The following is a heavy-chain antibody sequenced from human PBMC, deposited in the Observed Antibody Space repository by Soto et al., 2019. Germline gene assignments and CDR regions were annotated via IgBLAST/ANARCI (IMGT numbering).Heavy chain of an antibody. J-gene: IGHJ4*02. CDR2: IHYSGST. V-gene: IGHV4-59*08. D-gene: IGHD3-10*01. CDR3: ARHYNSGSYPLVC. CDR1: GGSVSGYD. Sequence: SETLSLTCTVSGGSVSGYDWGWIRQPPGRGLEYIGHIHYSGSTNYNPSLKSRVTMSVDASRNQFSLKLNSVTAADTAVYFCARHYNSGSYPLVCWGQGTLVTVSS.